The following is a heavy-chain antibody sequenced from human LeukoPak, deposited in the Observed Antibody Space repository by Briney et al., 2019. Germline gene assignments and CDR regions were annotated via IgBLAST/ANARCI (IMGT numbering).Heavy chain of an antibody. CDR3: AKDRQQLVATGFDY. J-gene: IGHJ4*02. V-gene: IGHV3-23*01. D-gene: IGHD6-13*01. Sequence: GGSLRLSSAASGFTFGSYAMSWVRQAPGKGLEWVSAISGSGGSTYYADSVKGQFTISRDNSKNTLYLQMNSLRAEDTAVHYCAKDRQQLVATGFDYWGQGTLVTVSS. CDR1: GFTFGSYA. CDR2: ISGSGGST.